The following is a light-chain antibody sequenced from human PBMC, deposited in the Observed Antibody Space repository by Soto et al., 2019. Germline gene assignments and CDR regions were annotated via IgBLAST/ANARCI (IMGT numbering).Light chain of an antibody. J-gene: IGKJ2*01. Sequence: DIVMTQSPESLAGSLGERATINCKSSETVLHSSSKKNYLAWFQLKSGQPPKMLFYWSSIRESGIPYRFRDSGSGTDFTLTITGLQPEDVAVYYCQQYYSFPYTFGQGTTVE. CDR2: WSS. CDR3: QQYYSFPYT. CDR1: ETVLHSSSKKNY. V-gene: IGKV4-1*01.